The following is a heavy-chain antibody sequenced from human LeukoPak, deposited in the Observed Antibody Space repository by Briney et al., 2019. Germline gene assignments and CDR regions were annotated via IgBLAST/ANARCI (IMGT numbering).Heavy chain of an antibody. D-gene: IGHD3-16*02. Sequence: SGPTLVNPTQTLTLTCTFSGFSLSTSGVGVGWIRQPPGKALEWLALIYWDDDKRYSPSLKSRLTITKDTSKSQVVLTMTNMDPVDTATYYCAHSPPSWGDYVWGSYRYVWFDPWGQGTLVTVSS. V-gene: IGHV2-5*02. J-gene: IGHJ5*02. CDR1: GFSLSTSGVG. CDR3: AHSPPSWGDYVWGSYRYVWFDP. CDR2: IYWDDDK.